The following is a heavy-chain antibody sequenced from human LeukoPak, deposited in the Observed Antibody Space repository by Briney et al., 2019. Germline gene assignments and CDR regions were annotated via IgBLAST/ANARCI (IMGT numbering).Heavy chain of an antibody. D-gene: IGHD4-17*01. J-gene: IGHJ3*02. V-gene: IGHV4-4*07. CDR3: ARERGALRGDAFDI. Sequence: SETLSLTCTVSGGSISNYFWTWIRQPAGKGLEWIGRIYTNGNTHYNPSLESRVTMSVDTSKNQFSLKLNSVTAADTAVYYCARERGALRGDAFDIWGQGIMVTVSS. CDR1: GGSISNYF. CDR2: IYTNGNT.